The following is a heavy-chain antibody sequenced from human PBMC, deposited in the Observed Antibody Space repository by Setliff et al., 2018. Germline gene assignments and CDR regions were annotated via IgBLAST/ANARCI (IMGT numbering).Heavy chain of an antibody. CDR2: INPNSGGT. J-gene: IGHJ5*02. CDR3: AREEVGRYSSGWYSSSDNWFDP. D-gene: IGHD6-19*01. V-gene: IGHV1-2*06. CDR1: GYTFTGYY. Sequence: ASVKVSCKASGYTFTGYYMHWVRQAPGQGLEWMGRINPNSGGTNYAQKFQGRVTMTRDTSISTAYMELSRLRSDDTAVYDCAREEVGRYSSGWYSSSDNWFDPWGQGTLVTVSS.